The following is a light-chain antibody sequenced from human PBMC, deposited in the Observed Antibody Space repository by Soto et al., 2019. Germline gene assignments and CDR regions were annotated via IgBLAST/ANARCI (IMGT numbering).Light chain of an antibody. V-gene: IGKV2-28*01. CDR1: QSLLHSNGYNY. Sequence: DIVMTQSPLSLPVTPGEPASISCRSSQSLLHSNGYNYLDWYLQKPGQSPQLLIYLGSNRASGXXXRFSGSGSGTDFTLKISRVEAEDVGVYYCMQALQTPRTFGPGTKVDIK. CDR2: LGS. J-gene: IGKJ3*01. CDR3: MQALQTPRT.